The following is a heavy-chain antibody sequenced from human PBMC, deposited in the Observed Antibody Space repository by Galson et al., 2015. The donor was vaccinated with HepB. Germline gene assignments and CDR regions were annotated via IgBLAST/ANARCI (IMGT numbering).Heavy chain of an antibody. CDR1: GYTFNAYG. Sequence: SVKVSCKASGYTFNAYGMHWVRQAPGQRLEWMGWVNGGNGNTKYSQKLQDRVTIIRDTSASTAYMELSSLTSEDTAVYYCARGGSVRGLPTRGYYHYDYMDVWGKGTTVTVSS. D-gene: IGHD3-10*01. CDR2: VNGGNGNT. J-gene: IGHJ6*03. CDR3: ARGGSVRGLPTRGYYHYDYMDV. V-gene: IGHV1-3*01.